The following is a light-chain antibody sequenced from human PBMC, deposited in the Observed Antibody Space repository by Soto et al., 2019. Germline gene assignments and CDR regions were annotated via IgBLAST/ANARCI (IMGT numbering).Light chain of an antibody. Sequence: DIQMTQSPSTLSASVGDRVTITCRASQSISSWVAWYQQKLGKAPKLLIYKASSLESGVPSRFSGSGSGTDFTLTISSLLPDDFATYYCQQYNSYPYTFGQGTKLEIK. V-gene: IGKV1-5*03. CDR1: QSISSW. CDR3: QQYNSYPYT. J-gene: IGKJ2*01. CDR2: KAS.